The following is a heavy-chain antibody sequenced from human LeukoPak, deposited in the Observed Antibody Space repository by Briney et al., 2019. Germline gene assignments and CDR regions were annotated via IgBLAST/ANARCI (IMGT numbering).Heavy chain of an antibody. J-gene: IGHJ5*02. D-gene: IGHD3-10*01. V-gene: IGHV4-59*01. CDR2: FYYSGST. Sequence: RSETLSLTCTVSGGSISSYYWNWTRQPPGKGLEWIGYFYYSGSTNYNPSLKSRVTISVDTSKNQFSLKLSSVTAADTAVYYCARTVLLWFGELSSRFDPWGQGTLVTVSS. CDR3: ARTVLLWFGELSSRFDP. CDR1: GGSISSYY.